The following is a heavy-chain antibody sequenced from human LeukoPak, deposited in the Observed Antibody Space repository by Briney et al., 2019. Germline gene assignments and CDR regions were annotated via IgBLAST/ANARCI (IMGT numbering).Heavy chain of an antibody. V-gene: IGHV4-59*01. J-gene: IGHJ4*02. Sequence: SETLSLTCTVSGGSISSYYWSWIRQPPGKGLEWIGYIYYSGSTNYNPSLKSRVTISVDTSKNQFSLKLSSVTAADTAVYYCARDRCGGDCYSPGFDYWGQGTLVTVSS. CDR1: GGSISSYY. CDR3: ARDRCGGDCYSPGFDY. CDR2: IYYSGST. D-gene: IGHD2-21*02.